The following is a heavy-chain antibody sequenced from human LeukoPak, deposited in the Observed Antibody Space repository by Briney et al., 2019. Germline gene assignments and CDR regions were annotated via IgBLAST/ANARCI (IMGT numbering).Heavy chain of an antibody. D-gene: IGHD5-12*01. CDR3: ARSGYSGYDSRYYYYYGMDV. V-gene: IGHV1-18*04. CDR1: GYTFTSYG. J-gene: IGHJ6*04. Sequence: ASVTVSCKASGYTFTSYGISWVRQAPGQGLEWMGWISAYNGNTNYAQKLQGRVTMTTDTSTSTAYMELRSLRSDDTAVYYCARSGYSGYDSRYYYYYGMDVWGKGTTVTVSS. CDR2: ISAYNGNT.